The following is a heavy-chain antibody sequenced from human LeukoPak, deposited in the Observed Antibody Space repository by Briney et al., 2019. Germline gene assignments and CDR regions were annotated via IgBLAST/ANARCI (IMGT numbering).Heavy chain of an antibody. D-gene: IGHD3-10*01. V-gene: IGHV4-34*01. CDR1: GGSFSGYY. CDR3: ARGWVVRGKRHAFDI. J-gene: IGHJ3*02. CDR2: INHSGST. Sequence: SETLSLTCAVYGGSFSGYYWSWIRQPPGKGLEWIGEINHSGSTNYNPSLKSRVTISVDTSKNQFSLKLSSVTAADTAVYYCARGWVVRGKRHAFDIWGQGTMVTVSS.